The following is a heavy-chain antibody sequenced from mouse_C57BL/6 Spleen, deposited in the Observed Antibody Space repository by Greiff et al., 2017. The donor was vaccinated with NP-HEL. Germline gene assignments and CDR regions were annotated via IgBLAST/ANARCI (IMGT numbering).Heavy chain of an antibody. CDR3: VYYDYDDYFDY. V-gene: IGHV3-6*01. J-gene: IGHJ2*01. CDR2: ISYDGSN. CDR1: GYSITSGYY. Sequence: VQLQQSGPGLVKPSQSLSLTCSVTGYSITSGYYWNWIRQFPGNKLEWMGYISYDGSNNYNPSLKNRISITRDTSKNQFFLKLNSVTTEDTATYYCVYYDYDDYFDYWGQGTTLTVSS. D-gene: IGHD2-4*01.